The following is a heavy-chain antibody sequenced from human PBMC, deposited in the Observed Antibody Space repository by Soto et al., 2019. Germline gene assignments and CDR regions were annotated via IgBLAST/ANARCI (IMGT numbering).Heavy chain of an antibody. CDR2: IWNDGSYK. V-gene: IGHV3-33*01. D-gene: IGHD1-7*01. Sequence: LRLSCAASGFTFSDYAMHWVRQAPGKGLEWVGIIWNDGSYKYYADSVKGRFSISRDNLKYTLSLQMTSLGAEDTAVYYCARVSEPKLELVLRYYYYGMDVWGQGTTVTVSS. CDR3: ARVSEPKLELVLRYYYYGMDV. J-gene: IGHJ6*02. CDR1: GFTFSDYA.